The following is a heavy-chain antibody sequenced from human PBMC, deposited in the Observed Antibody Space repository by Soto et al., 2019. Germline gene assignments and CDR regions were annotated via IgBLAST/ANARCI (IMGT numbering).Heavy chain of an antibody. J-gene: IGHJ6*04. CDR3: ARVCSPPPSGYHSEGGAYGYCGLDV. D-gene: IGHD2-15*01. CDR1: GGSITSGGHY. V-gene: IGHV4-31*02. Sequence: QVQLQESGPGLVKPSQTLSLTCSVSGGSITSGGHYWSWIRQHPGKGLEWIGNIYHSGATYYNPSLKTRVDMSVDTSENRFSLRLRSVTAADTAVYFCARVCSPPPSGYHSEGGAYGYCGLDVWGKGTTVTVSP. CDR2: IYHSGAT.